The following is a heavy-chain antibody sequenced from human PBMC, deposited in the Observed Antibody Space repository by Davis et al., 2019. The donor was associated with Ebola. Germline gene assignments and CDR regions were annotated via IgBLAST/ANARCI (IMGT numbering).Heavy chain of an antibody. J-gene: IGHJ2*01. CDR1: GFTLSHYG. Sequence: GESLKISCVASGFTLSHYGMHWVRQAPGKGLEWVADFWSDGSNRYYADSVKGRFTISRDISKNTVNLQMNSLRAEDTALYYCARDSDTSGSQWFFDLWGRGTLVIVSS. D-gene: IGHD3-10*01. CDR3: ARDSDTSGSQWFFDL. CDR2: FWSDGSNR. V-gene: IGHV3-33*01.